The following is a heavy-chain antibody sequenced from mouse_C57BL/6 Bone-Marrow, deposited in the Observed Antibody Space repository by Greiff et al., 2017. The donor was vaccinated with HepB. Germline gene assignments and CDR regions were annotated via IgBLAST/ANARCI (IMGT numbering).Heavy chain of an antibody. CDR2: ISNLAYSI. V-gene: IGHV5-15*04. J-gene: IGHJ4*01. CDR3: ARYSNYVDYAMDY. CDR1: GFTFSDYG. Sequence: EVKLVESGGGLVQPGGSLKLSCAASGFTFSDYGMAWVRQAPRKGPEWVAFISNLAYSIYYADTVTGRFTISRENAKNTLYLEMSSLRSEDTAMYYCARYSNYVDYAMDYWGQGTSVTVSS. D-gene: IGHD2-5*01.